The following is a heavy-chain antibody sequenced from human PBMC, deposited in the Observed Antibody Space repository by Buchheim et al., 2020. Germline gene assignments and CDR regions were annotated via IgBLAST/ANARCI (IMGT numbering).Heavy chain of an antibody. V-gene: IGHV3-21*01. D-gene: IGHD4-11*01. J-gene: IGHJ4*02. CDR1: GFTFSSYS. CDR3: ARADYIPASHFDY. CDR2: ISSTSNYT. Sequence: EVQLVESGGGLVKPGGSLRLSCAASGFTFSSYSMNWVRQAPGKGLEWVSSISSTSNYTYYADSMKGRFTISRDNAKNSLYLQMSSLRAEDTAVYYCARADYIPASHFDYWGQGTL.